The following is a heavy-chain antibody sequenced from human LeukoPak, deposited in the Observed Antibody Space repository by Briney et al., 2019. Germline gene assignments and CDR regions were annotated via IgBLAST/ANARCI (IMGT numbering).Heavy chain of an antibody. Sequence: GGSLRLSCAASGFTVSSNYMSWVRQAPGKGLEWVSVICSGGSTCYADSVKGRFTISRDNSKNTLYLQMNSLRAEDTAVYYCASSIAVAGRGHFDYWGQGTLVTVSS. D-gene: IGHD6-19*01. V-gene: IGHV3-53*01. CDR1: GFTVSSNY. CDR3: ASSIAVAGRGHFDY. J-gene: IGHJ4*02. CDR2: ICSGGST.